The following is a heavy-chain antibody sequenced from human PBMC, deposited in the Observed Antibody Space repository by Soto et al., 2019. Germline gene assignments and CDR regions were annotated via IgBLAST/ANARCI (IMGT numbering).Heavy chain of an antibody. CDR3: AREELLWFGELLSHFDY. CDR1: GFTFSSYA. CDR2: ISGSGGST. Sequence: GGSLRLSCAASGFTFSSYAMSWVRQAPGKGLEWVSAISGSGGSTYYADSVKGRFTISRDNSKNTLYLQMNSLRAEDTAVYYCAREELLWFGELLSHFDYWGQGTLVTVSS. J-gene: IGHJ4*02. D-gene: IGHD3-10*01. V-gene: IGHV3-23*01.